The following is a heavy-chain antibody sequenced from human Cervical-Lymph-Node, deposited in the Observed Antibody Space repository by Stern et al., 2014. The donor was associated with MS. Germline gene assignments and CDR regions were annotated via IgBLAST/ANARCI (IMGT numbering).Heavy chain of an antibody. D-gene: IGHD6-13*01. Sequence: EVQLVESGGGLVQPGRSLRVSCVGSGFSFRNFVMPWVRQAPGKGLEWVSGITWNSDNIAYADSVKGRVTITGDNAESSLFLQMSSLSLEDTALYYCAKVKTAAGTGLFESWGQGTLVTVSS. J-gene: IGHJ4*02. CDR2: ITWNSDNI. CDR1: GFSFRNFV. CDR3: AKVKTAAGTGLFES. V-gene: IGHV3-9*01.